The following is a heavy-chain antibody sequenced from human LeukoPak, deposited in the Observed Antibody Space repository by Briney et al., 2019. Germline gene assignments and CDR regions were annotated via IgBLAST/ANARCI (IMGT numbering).Heavy chain of an antibody. J-gene: IGHJ4*02. CDR2: ISSSSGNI. Sequence: GGSLRLSCAASGFTFSHYSMNWVRQAPGRGLEWVSYISSSSGNIYYAHSVKGRFTISRDNAKNSLYVQMNSVRDEDTAVYYCARDLNGNYRLDHWGQGTLVTVSS. CDR1: GFTFSHYS. V-gene: IGHV3-48*02. D-gene: IGHD1-7*01. CDR3: ARDLNGNYRLDH.